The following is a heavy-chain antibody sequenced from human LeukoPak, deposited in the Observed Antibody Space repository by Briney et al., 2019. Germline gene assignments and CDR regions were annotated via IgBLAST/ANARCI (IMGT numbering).Heavy chain of an antibody. CDR2: IYTSGST. J-gene: IGHJ5*02. CDR1: GGSISSYY. V-gene: IGHV4-4*07. CDR3: ARGQQHSSSWSWFDP. Sequence: PSETLSLTCTVSGGSISSYYWSWIRQPAGKGLEWIGRIYTSGSTNYNPSLKSRVTMSVDTSKNQFSLKLSSVTAADTAVYYCARGQQHSSSWSWFDPWGQGTLVTVSS. D-gene: IGHD6-13*01.